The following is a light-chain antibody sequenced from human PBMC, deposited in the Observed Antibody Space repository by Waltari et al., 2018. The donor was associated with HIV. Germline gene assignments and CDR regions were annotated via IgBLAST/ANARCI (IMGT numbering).Light chain of an antibody. J-gene: IGKJ2*01. V-gene: IGKV2-30*01. CDR3: MQGTHWPYT. Sequence: DVVMTQSPLSLPVTLGQPASISCRSSQSLVYRDGNTYLIWFQQRPGQSPRRLIYKVSNRDSGVPDRFSGSGSGTDFTLKISRVEAEDDGVYYCMQGTHWPYTFGQGTKLKI. CDR1: QSLVYRDGNTY. CDR2: KVS.